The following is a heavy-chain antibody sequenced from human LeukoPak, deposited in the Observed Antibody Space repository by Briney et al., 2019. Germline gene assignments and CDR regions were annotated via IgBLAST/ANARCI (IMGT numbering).Heavy chain of an antibody. CDR3: ARAFDYCSGGSCSPVGY. J-gene: IGHJ4*02. CDR2: IIPILGIA. V-gene: IGHV1-69*04. CDR1: GYTFTSYG. Sequence: GASVKVSCKASGYTFTSYGISWVRQAPGQGLEWMGRIIPILGIANYAQKFQGRVTITADKSTSTAYMELSSLRSEDTAVYYCARAFDYCSGGSCSPVGYWGQGTLVTVSS. D-gene: IGHD2-15*01.